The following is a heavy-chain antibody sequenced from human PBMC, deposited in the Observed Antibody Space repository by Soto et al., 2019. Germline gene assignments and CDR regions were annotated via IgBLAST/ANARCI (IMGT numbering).Heavy chain of an antibody. CDR2: IIPIFGTA. J-gene: IGHJ4*02. Sequence: GASVEVSCKASGGTFSSYAISWVRQAPGQGLEWMGGIIPIFGTANYAQKFQGRVTITADESTSTAYMELSSLRSEDTAVYYCARGAYYDILTGYYIWGQGTLVTVSS. CDR1: GGTFSSYA. D-gene: IGHD3-9*01. CDR3: ARGAYYDILTGYYI. V-gene: IGHV1-69*13.